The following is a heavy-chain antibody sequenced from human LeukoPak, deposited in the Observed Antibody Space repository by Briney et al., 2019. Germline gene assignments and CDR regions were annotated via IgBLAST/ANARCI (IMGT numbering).Heavy chain of an antibody. Sequence: GGSLRLSCAASGFTFSSYWMHWVRQAPGKGLVWVSHINSDGSSTSYADSVKGRFTISRDNAENTLYLQMNSLRAEDTAVYYCARDLGDGYNFWGQGTLVTVSS. V-gene: IGHV3-74*01. CDR3: ARDLGDGYNF. J-gene: IGHJ4*02. CDR2: INSDGSST. CDR1: GFTFSSYW. D-gene: IGHD5-24*01.